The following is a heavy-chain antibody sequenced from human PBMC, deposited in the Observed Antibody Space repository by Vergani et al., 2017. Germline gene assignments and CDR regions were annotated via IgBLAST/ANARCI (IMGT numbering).Heavy chain of an antibody. CDR2: INSDGSST. D-gene: IGHD2-15*01. CDR1: GFTFSSYW. J-gene: IGHJ3*02. Sequence: EVQLVESGGGLVQPGGSLRLSCAASGFTFSSYWMHWVRQAPGKGLVWVSRINSDGSSTSYADSVKGRFTISRDNAKNTLYLQMNSLRAEDTAVYYCARVPKAYYCSGGSCYSKKDAFDIWGQGTTVTVSS. V-gene: IGHV3-74*01. CDR3: ARVPKAYYCSGGSCYSKKDAFDI.